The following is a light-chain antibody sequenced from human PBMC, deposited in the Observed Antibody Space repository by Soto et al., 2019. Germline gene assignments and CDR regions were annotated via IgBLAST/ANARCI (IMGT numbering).Light chain of an antibody. Sequence: EIVLTQSPATLSLSPGERATLSCRASQSVGDYLGWYQQKPGQAPRLLIYDASQRATGVPARFSASGSGTDFTLTISSLEPGDFAIYYCQQREDWPRAFGGGTKVEFK. J-gene: IGKJ4*01. CDR1: QSVGDY. V-gene: IGKV3-11*01. CDR2: DAS. CDR3: QQREDWPRA.